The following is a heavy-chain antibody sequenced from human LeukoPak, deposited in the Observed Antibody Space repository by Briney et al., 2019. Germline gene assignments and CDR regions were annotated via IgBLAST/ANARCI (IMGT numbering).Heavy chain of an antibody. CDR1: GYTFTSYY. CDR3: AVTRGYSGYDFRFNY. V-gene: IGHV1-8*02. J-gene: IGHJ4*01. D-gene: IGHD5-12*01. Sequence: ASVKVSCKASGYTFTSYYMHWVRQASGQGLEWMGWMNPNSGNTGYAQKFQGRVTMTRNIAISTAYMELSSLRSEDTAVYYCAVTRGYSGYDFRFNYWGQGTLVTVSS. CDR2: MNPNSGNT.